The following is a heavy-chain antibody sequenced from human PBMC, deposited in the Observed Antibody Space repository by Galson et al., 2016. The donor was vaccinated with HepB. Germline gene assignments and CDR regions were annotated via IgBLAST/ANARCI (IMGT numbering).Heavy chain of an antibody. CDR3: ARRRKYCDTISCIVPLDH. V-gene: IGHV5-10-1*01. J-gene: IGHJ4*02. D-gene: IGHD2-2*01. CDR2: IDPSDSYT. CDR1: GYSFTSYW. Sequence: QSGAEVKKPGESLRISCKGSGYSFTSYWISWVRQMPGRGLKWMGRIDPSDSYTSYSPSFQGHVTISADKSISTAYVQWSSLKASDTAIYYCARRRKYCDTISCIVPLDHWGQGTLVTVSS.